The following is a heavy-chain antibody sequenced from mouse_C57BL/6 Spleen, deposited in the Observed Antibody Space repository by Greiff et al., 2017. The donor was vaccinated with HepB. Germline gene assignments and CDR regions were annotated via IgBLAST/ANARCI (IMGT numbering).Heavy chain of an antibody. V-gene: IGHV1-18*01. D-gene: IGHD2-4*01. J-gene: IGHJ3*01. CDR1: GYTFTDYN. Sequence: VQLKQSGPELVKPGASVKIPCKASGYTFTDYNMDWVKQSHGKSLEWIGDINPNNGGTIYNQKFKGKATLTVDKSSSTAYMELRSLTSEDTAVYYCARREMITEAWFAYWGQGTLVTVSA. CDR2: INPNNGGT. CDR3: ARREMITEAWFAY.